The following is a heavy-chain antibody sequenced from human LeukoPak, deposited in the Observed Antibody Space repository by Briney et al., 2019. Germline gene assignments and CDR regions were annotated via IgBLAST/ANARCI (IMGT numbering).Heavy chain of an antibody. CDR2: ISYDESNK. Sequence: PGGSLRLSCAASGFTFSNYAMHWVRQAPGKGLEWVAIISYDESNKCYADSVKDRFTISRDNSKNTMYLQMNSLRAEDTAVYYCASIGERYLQTEHYFHHWGQGTLVTVSS. CDR1: GFTFSNYA. J-gene: IGHJ1*01. V-gene: IGHV3-30*04. CDR3: ASIGERYLQTEHYFHH. D-gene: IGHD3-3*01.